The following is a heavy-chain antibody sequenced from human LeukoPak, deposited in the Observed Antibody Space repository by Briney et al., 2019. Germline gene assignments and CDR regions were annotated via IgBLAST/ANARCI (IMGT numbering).Heavy chain of an antibody. CDR1: GYTFTSYY. V-gene: IGHV1-46*01. D-gene: IGHD2-2*02. J-gene: IGHJ5*02. CDR2: INPSGGST. CDR3: ARGDIVVVPAAIRSLDWFDP. Sequence: ASVKVPCKASGYTFTSYYMHWVRQAPGQGLEWMGIINPSGGSTSYAQKFQGRVTMTRDTSTSTVYMELSSLRSEDTAVYYSARGDIVVVPAAIRSLDWFDPWGQGTLVTVSS.